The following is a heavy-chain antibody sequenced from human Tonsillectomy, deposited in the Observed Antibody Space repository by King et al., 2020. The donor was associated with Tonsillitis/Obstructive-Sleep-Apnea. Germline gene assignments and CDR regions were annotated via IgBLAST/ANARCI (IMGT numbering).Heavy chain of an antibody. CDR3: ARGSGDYGDYVGGMDV. CDR1: GGTFSSYA. CDR2: IIPILDIA. Sequence: QLVQSGAEVKKSGSSVKVSCKASGGTFSSYAISWVRQAPGQGLEWMGGIIPILDIANFAQKFQGRVTITADKSTSTAYMELGSLRFEDTAVYYCARGSGDYGDYVGGMDVWGQGTTVTVSS. J-gene: IGHJ6*02. D-gene: IGHD4-17*01. V-gene: IGHV1-69*10.